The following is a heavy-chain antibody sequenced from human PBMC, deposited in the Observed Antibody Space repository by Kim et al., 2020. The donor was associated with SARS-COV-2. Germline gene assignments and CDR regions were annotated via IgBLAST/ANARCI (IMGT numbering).Heavy chain of an antibody. CDR3: ARTPGSSGPDY. CDR2: IYYSGST. Sequence: SETLSLTCTVSGDSISSHFWSWIRQPPEKGLEWIGHIYYSGSTNYNPSLKSRATISVDTSKNQFSLKLSSVTAADTAVYYCARTPGSSGPDYWGQGTLVT. CDR1: GDSISSHF. V-gene: IGHV4-59*11. J-gene: IGHJ4*02. D-gene: IGHD3-22*01.